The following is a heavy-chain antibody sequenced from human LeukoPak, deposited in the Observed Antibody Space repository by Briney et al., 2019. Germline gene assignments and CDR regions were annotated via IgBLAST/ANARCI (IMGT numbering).Heavy chain of an antibody. J-gene: IGHJ4*02. CDR2: IKQDGSEK. D-gene: IGHD3-3*01. V-gene: IGHV3-7*01. Sequence: SGGSLRLSCAASGFTFSSYWMSWVRQAPGKGLEWVANIKQDGSEKYYVDSVKGRFTISRDNAKNSLYLQMNSLRAEDTAVYYCARDQSVGWSGYYGHWGQGTLVTVSS. CDR3: ARDQSVGWSGYYGH. CDR1: GFTFSSYW.